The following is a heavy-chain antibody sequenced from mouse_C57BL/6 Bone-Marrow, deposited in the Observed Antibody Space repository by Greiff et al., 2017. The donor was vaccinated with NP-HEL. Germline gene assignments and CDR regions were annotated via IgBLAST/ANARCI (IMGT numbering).Heavy chain of an antibody. CDR2: IDPSDSYT. J-gene: IGHJ4*01. CDR3: ARKPTFYAMDY. D-gene: IGHD2-10*01. CDR1: GYTFTSYW. V-gene: IGHV1-69*01. Sequence: QVQLQQPGAELVMPGASVKLSCKASGYTFTSYWMHWVKQRPGQGLEWIGEIDPSDSYTNSNQKFKGKSTLTVDKSSSTAYMQLSSLTSEDSAVYYCARKPTFYAMDYWGQGTSVTVSS.